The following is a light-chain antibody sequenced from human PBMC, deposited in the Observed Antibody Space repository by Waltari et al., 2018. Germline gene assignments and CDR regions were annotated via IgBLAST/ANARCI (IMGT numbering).Light chain of an antibody. V-gene: IGKV3-20*01. Sequence: EMVLTQSPGTLSLFPGERATPSCRATQTFTYNFLNWYQQKPGQAPRLLIHGASSMATGIPDRFSGSGSGTDFTLTISRLEPDDFAVYYCQQYDGLVLTFGGGTKVEI. CDR1: QTFTYNF. CDR2: GAS. CDR3: QQYDGLVLT. J-gene: IGKJ4*01.